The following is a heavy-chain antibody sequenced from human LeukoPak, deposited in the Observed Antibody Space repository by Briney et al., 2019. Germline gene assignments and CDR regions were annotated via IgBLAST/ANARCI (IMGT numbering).Heavy chain of an antibody. Sequence: GGSLRLSCAASGFTFSSYEMNWVRQAPGKGLEWGSYISSSGSTIYYADSVKGRFTISRDNAKNSLYLQMNSLRAEDTAVYYCARDRQWLVPFDYWGQGTLVTVSS. D-gene: IGHD6-19*01. CDR1: GFTFSSYE. CDR3: ARDRQWLVPFDY. J-gene: IGHJ4*02. V-gene: IGHV3-48*03. CDR2: ISSSGSTI.